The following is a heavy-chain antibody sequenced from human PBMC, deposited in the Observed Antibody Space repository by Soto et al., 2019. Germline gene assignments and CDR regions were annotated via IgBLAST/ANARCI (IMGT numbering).Heavy chain of an antibody. Sequence: ASVKISCKASGYTFTSYYMHWVRQAPGQGLEWMGIINPSGGSTSYAQKFQGRVTMTRDTSTSTVYMELSSLRSEDTAVYYCARDRGRDGYNNAFDIWGQGTMVTVPS. CDR2: INPSGGST. J-gene: IGHJ3*02. CDR1: GYTFTSYY. V-gene: IGHV1-46*01. CDR3: ARDRGRDGYNNAFDI. D-gene: IGHD5-12*01.